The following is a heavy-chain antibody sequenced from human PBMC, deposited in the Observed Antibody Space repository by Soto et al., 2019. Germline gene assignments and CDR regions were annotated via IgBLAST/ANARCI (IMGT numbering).Heavy chain of an antibody. J-gene: IGHJ6*02. CDR1: GGSTSSSNW. D-gene: IGHD3-22*01. CDR2: IYHSGST. Sequence: SETLSLTCAVSGGSTSSSNWWSWVRQPPGKGLEWIGEIYHSGSTNYNPSLKSRVTISVDKSKNQFSLKLSSVTAADTAVYYCARVRYYDSSGYLYYYYGMDVWGQGTTVTVSS. CDR3: ARVRYYDSSGYLYYYYGMDV. V-gene: IGHV4-4*02.